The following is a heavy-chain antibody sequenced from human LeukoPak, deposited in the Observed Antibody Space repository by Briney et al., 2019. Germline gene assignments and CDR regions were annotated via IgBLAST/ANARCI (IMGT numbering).Heavy chain of an antibody. V-gene: IGHV3-21*01. CDR1: GFTFSSYS. D-gene: IGHD6-13*01. J-gene: IGHJ4*02. Sequence: PGGSLRLSCAASGFTFSSYSMNWVRQAPGKGLEWVSSISSSSSYIYYADSVKGRFTISRDNAKNSLYLQMNSLRAEDTAVYYCARDLNIAAAGNYWGQGTLVTVSS. CDR3: ARDLNIAAAGNY. CDR2: ISSSSSYI.